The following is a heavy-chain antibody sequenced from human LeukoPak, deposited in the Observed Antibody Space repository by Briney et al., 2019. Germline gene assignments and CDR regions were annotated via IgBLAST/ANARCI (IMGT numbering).Heavy chain of an antibody. V-gene: IGHV1-24*01. CDR1: GYTLTELS. CDR2: FDPEDGET. D-gene: IGHD1-26*01. J-gene: IGHJ5*02. CDR3: ATDLLVRATMIS. Sequence: ASVKVSCKVSGYTLTELSMHWVRQAPGKGLEWMGGFDPEDGETIYAQKFQGRVTMTEDTSTDTAYMELSSLRSEDTAVYYCATDLLVRATMISWGQGTLVTVSS.